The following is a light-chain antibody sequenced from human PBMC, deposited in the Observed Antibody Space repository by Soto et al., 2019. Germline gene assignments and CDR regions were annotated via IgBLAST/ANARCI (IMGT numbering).Light chain of an antibody. J-gene: IGKJ1*01. CDR3: QKYNSAPWT. CDR2: AAS. V-gene: IGKV1-27*01. CDR1: QGISNY. Sequence: DSQMSQSPSSVSASVGDRVTITCRASQGISNYLAWYQQKPGKVPKLLIYAASTLQSGVPSRFSGSGSGTDFTLTISSLQPEDVATYYCQKYNSAPWTFGQGTKVEIK.